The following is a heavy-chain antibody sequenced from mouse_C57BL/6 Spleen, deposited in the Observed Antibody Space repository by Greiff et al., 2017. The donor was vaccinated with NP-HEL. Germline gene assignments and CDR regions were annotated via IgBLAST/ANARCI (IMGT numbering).Heavy chain of an antibody. Sequence: QVQLQQSGPELVKPGASVKISCKASGYAFSSSWMNWVKQRPGKGLEWIGRIYPGDGDTNYNGKFKGKATLTADKSSSTAYMQLSSLTSEDSAVYFCARIGNYGYFDVWGTGTTVTVSS. CDR2: IYPGDGDT. CDR3: ARIGNYGYFDV. V-gene: IGHV1-82*01. J-gene: IGHJ1*03. D-gene: IGHD2-1*01. CDR1: GYAFSSSW.